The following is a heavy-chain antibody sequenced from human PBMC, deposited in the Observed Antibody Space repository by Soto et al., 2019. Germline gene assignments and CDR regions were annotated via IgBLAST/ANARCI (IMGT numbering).Heavy chain of an antibody. V-gene: IGHV3-23*01. J-gene: IGHJ4*02. CDR1: GFTFSSYA. CDR2: ISGSGGST. CDR3: AKTGPYYYDSSGYYGPRYFDY. Sequence: EVQLLESGGGLVQPGGSLRLSCAASGFTFSSYAMSWVRQAPGKGLEWVSAISGSGGSTYYADSVKGRFTISRDNSKNTLYLQMNSLRAEDTAVYYCAKTGPYYYDSSGYYGPRYFDYWGQGTLVTVSS. D-gene: IGHD3-22*01.